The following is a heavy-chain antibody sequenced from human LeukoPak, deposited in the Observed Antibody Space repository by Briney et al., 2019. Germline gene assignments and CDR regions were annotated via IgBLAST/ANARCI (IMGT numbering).Heavy chain of an antibody. CDR2: ISSSSSTI. CDR3: ARGTVAH. CDR1: GFTFSSYA. V-gene: IGHV3-48*04. D-gene: IGHD4-23*01. J-gene: IGHJ4*02. Sequence: GGSLRLSCAASGFTFSSYAMSWVRQAPGKGLEWVSYISSSSSTIYYADSVKGRFTISRDNAKNSLYLQMNSLRAEDTAVYYCARGTVAHWGQGTLVAVSS.